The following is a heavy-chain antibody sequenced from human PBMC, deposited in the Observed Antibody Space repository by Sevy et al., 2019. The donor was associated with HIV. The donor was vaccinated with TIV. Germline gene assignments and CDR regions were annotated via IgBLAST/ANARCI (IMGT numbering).Heavy chain of an antibody. CDR2: ISFDGSDK. D-gene: IGHD6-19*01. Sequence: GESLKISCAASGFSFSTHAMHWVRQAPGKGLEWVAVISFDGSDKYYTDSVKGRFTISRDDSMNTLLLQVSSLRAEDTAVYYCARDAGYSTVWYPGYWGQGTLVTVSS. CDR3: ARDAGYSTVWYPGY. J-gene: IGHJ4*02. CDR1: GFSFSTHA. V-gene: IGHV3-30*03.